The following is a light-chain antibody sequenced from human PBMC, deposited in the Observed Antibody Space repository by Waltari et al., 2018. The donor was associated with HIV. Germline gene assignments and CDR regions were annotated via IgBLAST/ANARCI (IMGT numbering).Light chain of an antibody. V-gene: IGLV2-14*03. Sequence: QSALTQPASVSGYPGQSITISCTGSSSDDGGYNYVPWYQQHPGKAPRLMIYDVSTRPSGVSDRFSGSKSGDTASLTISGLQAEDEADYYCESYTSTSVWVFGGGTRLTVL. CDR2: DVS. CDR3: ESYTSTSVWV. J-gene: IGLJ3*02. CDR1: SSDDGGYNY.